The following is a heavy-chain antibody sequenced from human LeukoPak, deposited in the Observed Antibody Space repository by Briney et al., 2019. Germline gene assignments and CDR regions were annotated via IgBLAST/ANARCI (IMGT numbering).Heavy chain of an antibody. CDR1: GYTLTELS. Sequence: ASVKVSCKASGYTLTELSMHWVRQAPGKGLEWMGGFDPEDGETIYAQKFQGRVTMTKDTSTDTAYMELSSLRSEDTAVYYCATAFWSGYYRDYWGQGTLVTVSS. V-gene: IGHV1-24*01. J-gene: IGHJ4*02. D-gene: IGHD3-3*01. CDR3: ATAFWSGYYRDY. CDR2: FDPEDGET.